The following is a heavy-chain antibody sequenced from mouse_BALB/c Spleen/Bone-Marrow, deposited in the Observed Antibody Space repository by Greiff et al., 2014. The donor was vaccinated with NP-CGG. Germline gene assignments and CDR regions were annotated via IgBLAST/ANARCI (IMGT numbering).Heavy chain of an antibody. D-gene: IGHD3-3*01. CDR1: GYNIKDTF. V-gene: IGHV14-3*02. CDR3: SISGTYECGAVAY. Sequence: VQLQQSGAELVKPGASVKLSCKASGYNIKDTFIHWVKQRPEQGLEWIGRIDPANGCTKYDEKFQGKATITTDTSSNTAYMQLSSLTSVDSAVYSVSISGTYECGAVAYWGQGPPVTVSA. CDR2: IDPANGCT. J-gene: IGHJ4*01.